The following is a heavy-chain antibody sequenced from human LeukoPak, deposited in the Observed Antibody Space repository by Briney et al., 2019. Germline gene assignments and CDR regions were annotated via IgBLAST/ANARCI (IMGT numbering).Heavy chain of an antibody. CDR2: IRYDGSNK. J-gene: IGHJ2*01. CDR3: AKDLEGGSSWSRGGYLDL. CDR1: GFTFSSYG. D-gene: IGHD6-13*01. Sequence: GGSLRLSCAASGFTFSSYGMHWVRQAPGKGLEWVAFIRYDGSNKYYADSVKGRFTISRDNSKNTLYLQMNSLRAEDTAVYYCAKDLEGGSSWSRGGYLDLWGRGTLVTVSS. V-gene: IGHV3-30*02.